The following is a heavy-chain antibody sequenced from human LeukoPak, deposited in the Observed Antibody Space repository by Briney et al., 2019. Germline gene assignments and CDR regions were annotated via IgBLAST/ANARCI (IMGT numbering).Heavy chain of an antibody. CDR3: AKENSQWGFGAN. CDR2: IKKDGSEK. CDR1: EFTFSSTW. Sequence: GGSLRLSCAGSEFTFSSTWMSWVRQAPGKGLEWVANIKKDGSEKNYVDSVKGRFTISRDNAKNSLYLQMNSLRPEDTAVYYCAKENSQWGFGANWGQGTLVTVSS. V-gene: IGHV3-7*01. D-gene: IGHD3-10*01. J-gene: IGHJ4*02.